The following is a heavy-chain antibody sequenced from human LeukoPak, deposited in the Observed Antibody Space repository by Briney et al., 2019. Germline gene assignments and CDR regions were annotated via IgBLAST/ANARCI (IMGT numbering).Heavy chain of an antibody. J-gene: IGHJ6*02. CDR1: GLTLSDHY. Sequence: GGSLRLSCAVSGLTLSDHYMDWVRPAPGKGLEWVGRRNKANSYTTEYAASVKGRFTISRDDSKNSLYLQMNSLKTEDTAVYYCARVWVDSSGWYGNYYYYGMDVWGQGTTVTVSS. CDR2: RNKANSYTT. CDR3: ARVWVDSSGWYGNYYYYGMDV. D-gene: IGHD6-19*01. V-gene: IGHV3-72*01.